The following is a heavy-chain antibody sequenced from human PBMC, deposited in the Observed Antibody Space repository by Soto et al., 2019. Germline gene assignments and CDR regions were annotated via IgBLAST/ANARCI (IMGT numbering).Heavy chain of an antibody. J-gene: IGHJ4*02. D-gene: IGHD6-19*01. CDR1: GFTFSSYE. CDR2: ISSSGSTI. V-gene: IGHV3-48*03. CDR3: AREDSSGWDVDY. Sequence: GGSLRLSCAASGFTFSSYEMNWVRQAPGKGLEWVSYISSSGSTIYYADSVKGRFTISRDNAKNSLYLQMNSLRAEDTAVYYCAREDSSGWDVDYWGQGTLVTVSS.